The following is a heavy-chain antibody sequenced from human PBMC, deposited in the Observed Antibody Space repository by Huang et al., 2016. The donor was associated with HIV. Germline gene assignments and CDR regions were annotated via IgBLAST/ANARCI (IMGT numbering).Heavy chain of an antibody. J-gene: IGHJ6*02. CDR2: ISYDGRNK. D-gene: IGHD6-13*01. V-gene: IGHV3-30*18. CDR3: AKDKLGGMDV. CDR1: GFPFSSYG. Sequence: QVQLVESGGGVVQPGRSLRLSCAASGFPFSSYGMHWVRQAPGKGLEGVAVISYDGRNKYYADSVKGRFTISRDSSKNTLYLEMNSLRTEDTAVYYCAKDKLGGMDVWGQGTTVTVSS.